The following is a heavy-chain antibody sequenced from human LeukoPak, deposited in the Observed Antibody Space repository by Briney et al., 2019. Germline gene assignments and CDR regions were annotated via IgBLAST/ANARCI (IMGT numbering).Heavy chain of an antibody. CDR3: ARHYGEAGRLFDWLFNL. CDR1: LASLVVSY. CDR2: VHFSGST. V-gene: IGHV4-59*08. Sequence: SEGLSVTCTVSLASLVVSYWSGVRPPPRGGGECIGYVHFSGSTKYSTSIQSRVTVSVATSKNQFSLRLRSVTAADTAVYYCARHYGEAGRLFDWLFNLWGRGTLVTVPS. J-gene: IGHJ1*01. D-gene: IGHD3-9*01.